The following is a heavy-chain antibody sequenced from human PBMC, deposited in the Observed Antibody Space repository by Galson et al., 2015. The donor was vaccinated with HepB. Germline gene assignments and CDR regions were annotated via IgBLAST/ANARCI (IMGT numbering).Heavy chain of an antibody. CDR1: GFTFSSYG. J-gene: IGHJ1*01. CDR2: IWSDGSRK. Sequence: SLRLSCAASGFTFSSYGMHWVRQAPGKGLEWVAVIWSDGSRKYYADSGKGRFTISRDNSKNTLFLQMNSLRDEDTAVFYCAREVKLSGPNHPGYCAPGSLIHVS. D-gene: IGHD1-1*01. V-gene: IGHV3-33*01. CDR3: AREVKLSGPNHPGY.